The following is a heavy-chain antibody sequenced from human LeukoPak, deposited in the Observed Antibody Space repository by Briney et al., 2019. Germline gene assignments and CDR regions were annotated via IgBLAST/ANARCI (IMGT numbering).Heavy chain of an antibody. J-gene: IGHJ4*02. CDR2: IYPGDSDT. CDR1: GYSFTSYW. D-gene: IGHD3-16*02. Sequence: GQSLRISCKGPGYSFTSYWIGWVRQLPGKGLEWMGIIYPGDSDTRYSPSFQGQVTISADKSIRTAYLQWSSLKTSDTVMYCCASPHMITFGGVIAPPEYGGQGTLVTVPS. V-gene: IGHV5-51*01. CDR3: ASPHMITFGGVIAPPEY.